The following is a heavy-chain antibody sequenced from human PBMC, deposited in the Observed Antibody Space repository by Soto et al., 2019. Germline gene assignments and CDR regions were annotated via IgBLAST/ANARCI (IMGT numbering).Heavy chain of an antibody. D-gene: IGHD3-10*01. J-gene: IGHJ4*02. CDR2: ISYDGSNK. Sequence: GGSLRLSCAASGFTFGIYAMHWVRQAPGKGLEWVAVISYDGSNKYYADSVKGRFTISRDNSKNTLYLQMNSLRAEDTAVYYCARSSYYGSGSLSYWGQGTLVTVSS. V-gene: IGHV3-30-3*01. CDR1: GFTFGIYA. CDR3: ARSSYYGSGSLSY.